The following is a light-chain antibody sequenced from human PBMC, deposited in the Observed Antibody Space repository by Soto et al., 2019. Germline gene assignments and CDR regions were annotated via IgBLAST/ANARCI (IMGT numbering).Light chain of an antibody. CDR3: SSYTSSSTLV. CDR2: EVS. J-gene: IGLJ1*01. Sequence: QSALTQPASVSGSPGQSITISCTGTSSDIGDYNYVSWYQQHPGKAPKLMIYEVSNRPSGVSNRLSGSKSGNTASLTISGLQDEDEADYYCSSYTSSSTLVFATGTKLTVL. CDR1: SSDIGDYNY. V-gene: IGLV2-14*01.